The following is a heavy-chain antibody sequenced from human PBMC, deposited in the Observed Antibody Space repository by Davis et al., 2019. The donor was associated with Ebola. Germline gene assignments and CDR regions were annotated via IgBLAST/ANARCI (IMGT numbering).Heavy chain of an antibody. D-gene: IGHD3-10*01. CDR1: GFTFSSYS. J-gene: IGHJ4*02. CDR3: ASGSGSLD. CDR2: ISSSSSYI. V-gene: IGHV3-21*01. Sequence: GGSLRLSCAASGFTFSSYSMNWVRQAPGKGLEWVSSISSSSSYIYYADSVKGRFIISRDNSKNTLYLHMNRLRPEDTAVYYCASGSGSLDWGQGTLVTVSS.